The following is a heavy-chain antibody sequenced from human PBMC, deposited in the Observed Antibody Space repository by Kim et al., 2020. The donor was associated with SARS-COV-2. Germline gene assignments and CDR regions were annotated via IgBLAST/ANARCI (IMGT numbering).Heavy chain of an antibody. J-gene: IGHJ6*01. D-gene: IGHD3-10*01. Sequence: GGSLRLSCAASGLTFDDYAMHWVRQAPGKSLEWVSGISWNSGSIGYADSVKGRFTISRDNAKNSMYLQMNRLRAEDTALYYCAKDTGSGPYYYYYGMDV. CDR3: AKDTGSGPYYYYYGMDV. V-gene: IGHV3-9*01. CDR1: GLTFDDYA. CDR2: ISWNSGSI.